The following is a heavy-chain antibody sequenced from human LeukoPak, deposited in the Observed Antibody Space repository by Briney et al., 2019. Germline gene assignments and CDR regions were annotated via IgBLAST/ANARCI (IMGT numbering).Heavy chain of an antibody. CDR2: ITSSSSRI. CDR1: GFTFSTYS. CDR3: TRDPHALDY. J-gene: IGHJ4*02. Sequence: GGSLRLSCAASGFTFSTYSMNWVRQAPGKGLEWVSYITSSSSRIHYADSVKGRFTISRDNAKNSLYLQMNSLRDEDTAVYYCTRDPHALDYWGKGTLVTVSS. V-gene: IGHV3-48*02.